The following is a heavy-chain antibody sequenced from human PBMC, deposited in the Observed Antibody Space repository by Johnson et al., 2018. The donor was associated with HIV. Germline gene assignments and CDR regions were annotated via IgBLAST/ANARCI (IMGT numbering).Heavy chain of an antibody. CDR2: VNQDGSAK. CDR3: VTADRGSA. Sequence: VQLVESGGGVVQPGTSLRLSCAASGFTLSNHWMSWVRQAPGKGLEYVANVNQDGSAKFYVDSVKGRFTISRDNAKNSLYLQMNSLRDEDTAVYYCVTADRGSAWGQGTMVTVSS. V-gene: IGHV3-7*05. J-gene: IGHJ3*01. CDR1: GFTLSNHW. D-gene: IGHD1-26*01.